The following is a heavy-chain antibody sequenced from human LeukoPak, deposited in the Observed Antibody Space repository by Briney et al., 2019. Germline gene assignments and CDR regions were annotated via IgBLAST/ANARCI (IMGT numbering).Heavy chain of an antibody. CDR1: GFTFDDYA. CDR3: AKDALTGPYYYYMDV. CDR2: ISWDGGST. V-gene: IGHV3-43D*03. D-gene: IGHD1-14*01. Sequence: GGSLRLSCAASGFTFDDYAMHWVRQAPGKGLEWVSLISWDGGSTYYADSVKGRFTISRDNSKNSLYLQMYSLRAEDTALYYCAKDALTGPYYYYMDVWGKGTTVTVSS. J-gene: IGHJ6*03.